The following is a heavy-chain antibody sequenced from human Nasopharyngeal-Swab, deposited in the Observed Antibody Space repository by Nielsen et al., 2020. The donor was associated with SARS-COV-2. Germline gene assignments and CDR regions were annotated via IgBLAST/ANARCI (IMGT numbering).Heavy chain of an antibody. CDR2: ISPNGGTT. Sequence: ASVKVSCKASGHTITTNYMHWVRQAPGQGLEWMGIISPNGGTTNYARKLQGRLIMTRDTFTSTVYMELTSLTSEDTAVYFCARDLGTAILKDWGQGTLVTVSP. D-gene: IGHD5-18*01. V-gene: IGHV1-46*04. J-gene: IGHJ4*02. CDR3: ARDLGTAILKD. CDR1: GHTITTNY.